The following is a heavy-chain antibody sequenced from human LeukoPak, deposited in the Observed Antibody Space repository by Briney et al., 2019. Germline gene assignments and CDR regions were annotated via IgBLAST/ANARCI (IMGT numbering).Heavy chain of an antibody. CDR1: GYTFTAYY. Sequence: ASVKVSCKASGYTFTAYYMHWVRQAPGQGLEWMGWINPNNGGTNYAQKFQGRFTMTRDTSTSTVYMELSSLRSEDTAVYYCARELGSYPSHWGQGTLVTVSS. CDR2: INPNNGGT. CDR3: ARELGSYPSH. V-gene: IGHV1-2*02. J-gene: IGHJ1*01. D-gene: IGHD1-26*01.